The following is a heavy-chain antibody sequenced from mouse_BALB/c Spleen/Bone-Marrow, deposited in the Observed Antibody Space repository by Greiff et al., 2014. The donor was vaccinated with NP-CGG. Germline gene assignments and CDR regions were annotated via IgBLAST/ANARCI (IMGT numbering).Heavy chain of an antibody. CDR3: ALYYYGSSGFAY. CDR2: IDPANGNT. J-gene: IGHJ3*01. CDR1: GFNIKDTY. D-gene: IGHD1-1*01. V-gene: IGHV14-3*02. Sequence: VQLQQPGAELVKPGASVKLSCTASGFNIKDTYMHWVKQRPEQGLEWIGRIDPANGNTKYDPKFQGKATITADTSSNTAYLQLRSLTSEDTAVYYCALYYYGSSGFAYWGQGTLVTVSA.